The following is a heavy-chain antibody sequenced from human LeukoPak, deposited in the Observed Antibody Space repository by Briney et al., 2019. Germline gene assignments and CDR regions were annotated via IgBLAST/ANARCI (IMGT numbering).Heavy chain of an antibody. D-gene: IGHD1-26*01. CDR3: VGRIVGEADY. CDR2: INGGGRGT. CDR1: GFTFSSYA. V-gene: IGHV3-23*01. Sequence: PGGSLRLSCAASGFTFSSYAMTWVRQAPGKGLEWVSDINGGGRGTFYADSVKGRFSISRDNSKNTLYLQINNARAEDTAVYYCVGRIVGEADYWGKGTLVTVSS. J-gene: IGHJ4*02.